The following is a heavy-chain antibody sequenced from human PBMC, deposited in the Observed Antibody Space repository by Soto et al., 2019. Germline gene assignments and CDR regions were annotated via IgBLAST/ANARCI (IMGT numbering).Heavy chain of an antibody. V-gene: IGHV1-18*01. J-gene: IGHJ6*02. Sequence: QVQLVQSGGEVKKPGASVKVSCKASGYTFTIYGINWVRQAPGQGLEWMGWISPDNGNTNYAQKLQGRVTMTTDTSTSTAYMELRSLRSDDTAVYYCARALGYSGYAGMDVXGQGTTVTVSS. CDR2: ISPDNGNT. CDR3: ARALGYSGYAGMDV. D-gene: IGHD5-12*01. CDR1: GYTFTIYG.